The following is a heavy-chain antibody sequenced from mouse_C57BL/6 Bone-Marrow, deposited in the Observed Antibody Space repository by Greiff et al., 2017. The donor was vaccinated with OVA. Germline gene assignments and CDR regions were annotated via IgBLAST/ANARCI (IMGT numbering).Heavy chain of an antibody. Sequence: VQLKQSVAELVRPGASVKLSCTASGFNIKNTYMHWVKQRPEQGLEWIGRIDPANGNTKYAPKFQGKATITADSSSNTAYLQLSSLTSEDTAFFYCADDDYGSRPWFANWGQGTLITVSA. D-gene: IGHD1-1*01. CDR3: ADDDYGSRPWFAN. V-gene: IGHV14-3*01. J-gene: IGHJ3*01. CDR1: GFNIKNTY. CDR2: IDPANGNT.